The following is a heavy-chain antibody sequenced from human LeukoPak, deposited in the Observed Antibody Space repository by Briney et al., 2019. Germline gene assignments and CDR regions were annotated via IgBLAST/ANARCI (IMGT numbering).Heavy chain of an antibody. D-gene: IGHD5-12*01. CDR2: INHSGST. CDR3: ARHYSGYDVRYYYYMDV. CDR1: GGSFSGYY. Sequence: SETLSLTCAVYGGSFSGYYWSWIRQPPGKGLEWIGEINHSGSTNYNPSLKSRVTISVDTSKNQFSLKLSSVTAADTAVYYCARHYSGYDVRYYYYMDVWGKGTTVTISS. V-gene: IGHV4-34*01. J-gene: IGHJ6*03.